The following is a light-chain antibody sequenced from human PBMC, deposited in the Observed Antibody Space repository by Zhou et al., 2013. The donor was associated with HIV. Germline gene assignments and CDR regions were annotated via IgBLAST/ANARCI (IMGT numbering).Light chain of an antibody. V-gene: IGKV1-39*01. CDR2: AAS. CDR1: QSISSY. CDR3: QQSYSSPRT. Sequence: DIQMTQSPSSLSASVGDRVTITCRASQSISSYLNWYQQKPGKAPNLLIYAASTLQSGVPSRFSGSGSGTDFTLTISSLQPEDFATYYCQQSYSSPRTFGQGTKGGNQT. J-gene: IGKJ1*01.